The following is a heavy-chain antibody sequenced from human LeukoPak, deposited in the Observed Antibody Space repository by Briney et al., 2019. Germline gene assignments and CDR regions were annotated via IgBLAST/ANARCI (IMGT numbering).Heavy chain of an antibody. CDR1: GGSISSSSYY. J-gene: IGHJ4*02. D-gene: IGHD5-18*01. CDR2: IYYSGST. V-gene: IGHV4-39*07. Sequence: SETLSLTCTVSGGSISSSSYYWGWIRQPPGKGLEWIGSIYYSGSTYYNPSLKSRVTISVDTSKNQFSLKLSSVTAADTAVYYCARGNSYGSRVGYYFDYWGQGTLVTVSS. CDR3: ARGNSYGSRVGYYFDY.